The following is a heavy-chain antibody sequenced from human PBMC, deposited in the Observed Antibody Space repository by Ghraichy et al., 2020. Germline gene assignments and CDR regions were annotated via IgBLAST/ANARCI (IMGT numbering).Heavy chain of an antibody. J-gene: IGHJ6*02. CDR1: GFTFSKYG. CDR3: AKERDTSGYYSFRGDYYGMDV. Sequence: LSLTYAVSGFTFSKYGMHWVRQAPGKGLEWVAVVSYDGSNKKYAESGRFTISRDNSKNTLYLQMNSLRAEDTAIYYCAKERDTSGYYSFRGDYYGMDVWGQGTTVSVSS. CDR2: VSYDGSNK. V-gene: IGHV3-30*18. D-gene: IGHD3-22*01.